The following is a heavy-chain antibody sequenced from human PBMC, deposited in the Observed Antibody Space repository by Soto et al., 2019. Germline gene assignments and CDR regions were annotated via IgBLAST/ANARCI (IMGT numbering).Heavy chain of an antibody. J-gene: IGHJ4*02. Sequence: GESLKISCMGSVYTVSTWHNFTSYWIAWVRQMPGEGLEWMGIIYPGDSDTRYSPSFQGQVTISADKSISTAYLQWSSLKASDTAMYYCARRKGSSSSWYVYYFDYWGQGTLVTVSS. V-gene: IGHV5-51*01. CDR2: IYPGDSDT. CDR3: ARRKGSSSSWYVYYFDY. D-gene: IGHD6-13*01. CDR1: VYTVSTWHNFTSYW.